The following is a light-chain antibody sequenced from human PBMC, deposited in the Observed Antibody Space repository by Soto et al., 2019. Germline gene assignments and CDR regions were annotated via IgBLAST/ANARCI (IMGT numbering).Light chain of an antibody. Sequence: DIQMTQSPSTLSASLVYRVTGTSRASQSISSGVAWYQQKPGKAPKLLIYKASSLESGVPSRFSGSGSGTEFTLTISSLQPDDFATYYCQQYNSYPWKCGQGTKVDIK. CDR2: KAS. V-gene: IGKV1-5*03. CDR3: QQYNSYPWK. J-gene: IGKJ1*01. CDR1: QSISSG.